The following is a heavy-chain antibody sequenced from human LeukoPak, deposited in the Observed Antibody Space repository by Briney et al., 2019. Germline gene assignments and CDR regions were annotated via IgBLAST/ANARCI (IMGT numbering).Heavy chain of an antibody. CDR3: ARLIYFYYYMDV. V-gene: IGHV4-39*01. CDR1: GGSISSGSYH. CDR2: IYYSGTT. J-gene: IGHJ6*03. Sequence: SETLSLTCTVSGGSISSGSYHWGWIRQPPGKGLEWIGSIYYSGTTYYNPSLKSRVTISVDTSKNQFSLKLSSVTAADTAPYYCARLIYFYYYMDVWGKGTTVTVSS.